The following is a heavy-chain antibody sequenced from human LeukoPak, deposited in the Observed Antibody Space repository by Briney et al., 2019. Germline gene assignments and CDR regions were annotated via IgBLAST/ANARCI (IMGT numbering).Heavy chain of an antibody. Sequence: SETLSLTCTVSGGSISSYYWSWIRQPPGKGLEWIGYIYYSGSTNHNPSLKSRVTISVDTSKNQFSLKLSSVTAADTAVYYCARVSPDYGDSIDYWGQGTLVTVSS. J-gene: IGHJ4*02. V-gene: IGHV4-59*01. CDR1: GGSISSYY. CDR2: IYYSGST. D-gene: IGHD4-17*01. CDR3: ARVSPDYGDSIDY.